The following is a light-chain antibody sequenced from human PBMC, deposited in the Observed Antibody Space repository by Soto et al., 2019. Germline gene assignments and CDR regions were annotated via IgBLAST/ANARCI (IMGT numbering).Light chain of an antibody. J-gene: IGKJ2*01. CDR1: QSVSSN. V-gene: IGKV3-15*01. CDR2: GAS. CDR3: QQCNDWPHT. Sequence: EIVMTQSPATLSVSPGERATLSCRASQSVSSNLAWYQQKPGQAPRLLIYGASSRATDIPARFSGRGSGTASTLTISSLQSEDCAVYYCQQCNDWPHTFGQGTKLEIK.